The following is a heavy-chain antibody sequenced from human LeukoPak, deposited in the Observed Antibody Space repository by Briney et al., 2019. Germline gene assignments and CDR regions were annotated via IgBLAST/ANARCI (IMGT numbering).Heavy chain of an antibody. J-gene: IGHJ4*02. CDR3: AKGVVVAPDVTPFDY. Sequence: PGGALRLSCAVSGLTFNNYAMSWVRQAPGKGREWVSGISGRGASKYYPDSVKGRSTISRANPKNTLYLQMNSLSAEDTAVYYCAKGVVVAPDVTPFDYWGQGTLVTVSS. V-gene: IGHV3-23*01. D-gene: IGHD2-2*01. CDR1: GLTFNNYA. CDR2: ISGRGASK.